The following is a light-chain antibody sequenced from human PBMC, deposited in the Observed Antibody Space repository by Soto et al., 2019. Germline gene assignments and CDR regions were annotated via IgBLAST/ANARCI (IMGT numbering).Light chain of an antibody. CDR2: EVT. J-gene: IGLJ1*01. Sequence: QSVLTQPASVSGSPGQSITISCTGSSSDVGAYNFVSWYQHHPGKAPKLILYEVTTRPSGVSSRFSGSKSGNTASLTISGLQADDEANSYCSSYTSSNTPYVFGTGTTVTVL. V-gene: IGLV2-14*01. CDR1: SSDVGAYNF. CDR3: SSYTSSNTPYV.